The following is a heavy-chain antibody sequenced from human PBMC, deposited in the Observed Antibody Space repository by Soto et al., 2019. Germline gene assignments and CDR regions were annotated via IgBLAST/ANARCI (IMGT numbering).Heavy chain of an antibody. CDR2: IYYSGST. Sequence: PSETLSLTCTVSGGSISSSRYYWGWIRQPPGKGLEWIGSIYYSGSTYYNPSLKSRLTISVDTSKNQFSLKLSSVTAADTAVYFCARRTYSNGFFDYWGQGTLGTVSS. D-gene: IGHD5-18*01. CDR1: GGSISSSRYY. CDR3: ARRTYSNGFFDY. V-gene: IGHV4-39*01. J-gene: IGHJ4*02.